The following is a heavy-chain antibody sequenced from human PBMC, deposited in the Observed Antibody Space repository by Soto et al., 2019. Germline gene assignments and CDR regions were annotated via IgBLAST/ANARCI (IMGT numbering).Heavy chain of an antibody. CDR2: VSPTGDST. Sequence: LRLSCSSSGFSFNNYVMNWVRQASGKGLEWVSTVSPTGDSTFYADSVKGRFTISGDNSKNTLYLQMNSLRAEDVAVYYCARRAITASTKRGAFDAWGQGTTVTVSS. CDR1: GFSFNNYV. CDR3: ARRAITASTKRGAFDA. D-gene: IGHD1-7*01. V-gene: IGHV3-23*01. J-gene: IGHJ3*01.